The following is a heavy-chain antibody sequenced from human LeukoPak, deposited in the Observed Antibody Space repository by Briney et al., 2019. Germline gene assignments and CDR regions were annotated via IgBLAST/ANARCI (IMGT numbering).Heavy chain of an antibody. Sequence: ASVKVSCKASGYTFTGYYMHWERQAPGQGLEWMGWINPNSGGTNYAQKFQGRVTMTRDTSISTAYMELSRLRSDDTAVYYCARVVNYYYGMDVWGQGTTVTVSS. V-gene: IGHV1-2*02. CDR3: ARVVNYYYGMDV. CDR1: GYTFTGYY. CDR2: INPNSGGT. J-gene: IGHJ6*02. D-gene: IGHD2-2*01.